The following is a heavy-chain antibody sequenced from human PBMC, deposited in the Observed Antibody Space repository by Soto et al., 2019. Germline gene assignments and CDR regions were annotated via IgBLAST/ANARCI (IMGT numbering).Heavy chain of an antibody. J-gene: IGHJ4*02. CDR2: IHYSGST. D-gene: IGHD3-3*01. CDR3: ARGHYNFWSGYFATIDY. V-gene: IGHV4-59*08. CDR1: GGSISSYY. Sequence: PLETLSLTCTVSGGSISSYYWSWIRQPPGKGLEWIGYIHYSGSTKYNPSLKSRVTISADTSKNQFSLKLSSVTAADTAVYYCARGHYNFWSGYFATIDYWGQGTLVTVS.